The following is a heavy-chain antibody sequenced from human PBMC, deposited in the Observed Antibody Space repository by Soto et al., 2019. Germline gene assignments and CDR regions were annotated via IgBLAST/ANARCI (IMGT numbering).Heavy chain of an antibody. Sequence: SETLSLTCTVSGGSISSYYWSWIRQPPGKGLEWIGYIYYSGSTNYNPSLKSRVTISVDTSKNQFSLKRSSVTAADTAVYYCARHSGEMGYFDYWGQGTLVTVSS. CDR3: ARHSGEMGYFDY. J-gene: IGHJ4*02. CDR1: GGSISSYY. V-gene: IGHV4-59*08. CDR2: IYYSGST.